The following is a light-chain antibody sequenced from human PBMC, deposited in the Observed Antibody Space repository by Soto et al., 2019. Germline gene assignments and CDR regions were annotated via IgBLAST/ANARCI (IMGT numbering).Light chain of an antibody. V-gene: IGLV2-14*03. J-gene: IGLJ1*01. CDR2: DVN. Sequence: QSALTQPASVSGSPGQSITISCTGTSSDVGGYNFVSWYQQHPGKVHKLMIFDVNRRPSGVSDRFSGSESGNTASLTISVLQAEDEGDYYCCSYTSSSTHVFGSGTKVTVL. CDR3: CSYTSSSTHV. CDR1: SSDVGGYNF.